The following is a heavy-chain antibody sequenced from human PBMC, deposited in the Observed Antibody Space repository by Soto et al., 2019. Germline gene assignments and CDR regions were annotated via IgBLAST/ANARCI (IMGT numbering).Heavy chain of an antibody. V-gene: IGHV1-69*01. CDR2: IIPIFGTA. D-gene: IGHD2-15*01. Sequence: QVLLVQSGAEVKKPGSSVKVSCKASGGTFSSYAISWVRQAPGQGLEWMGGIIPIFGTANYAQKFQGRVTITADESTSTAYMELSSLRSKDRAVYYCASGGYCSGGSCYYYCYGMDVWGQGTTVTVSS. CDR3: ASGGYCSGGSCYYYCYGMDV. CDR1: GGTFSSYA. J-gene: IGHJ6*02.